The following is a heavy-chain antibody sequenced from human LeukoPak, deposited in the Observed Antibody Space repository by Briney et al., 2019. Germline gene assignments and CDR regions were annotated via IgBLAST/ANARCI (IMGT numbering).Heavy chain of an antibody. CDR2: INPNSGGT. V-gene: IGHV1-2*02. Sequence: GASVKVSCKASGYTFTGYYMHWVRQAPGQGLEWMGWINPNSGGTNYAQKFQGRVTMTRDTSISTAYMELSSLRSEDTAVYYCAREPQVTMIVVAFDIWGQGTMVTVSS. D-gene: IGHD3-22*01. CDR3: AREPQVTMIVVAFDI. CDR1: GYTFTGYY. J-gene: IGHJ3*02.